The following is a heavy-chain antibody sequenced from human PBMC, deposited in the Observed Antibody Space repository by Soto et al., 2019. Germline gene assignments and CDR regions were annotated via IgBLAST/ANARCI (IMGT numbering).Heavy chain of an antibody. CDR3: ARAVAVPAAFDY. CDR2: INAGNGNT. Sequence: QVQLVQYGAEEKKPGASVKVSCKASGYTFTSYAMHWVRQAPGQRLEWMGWINAGNGNTKYSQKFQGRVTITRGTSASTGYMGLSSLRSEDTAVYYCARAVAVPAAFDYCGQGTLGTVSS. V-gene: IGHV1-3*05. D-gene: IGHD6-19*01. J-gene: IGHJ4*02. CDR1: GYTFTSYA.